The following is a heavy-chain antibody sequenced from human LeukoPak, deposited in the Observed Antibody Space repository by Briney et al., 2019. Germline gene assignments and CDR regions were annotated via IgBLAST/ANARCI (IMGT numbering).Heavy chain of an antibody. CDR1: GGSISSGDYY. CDR2: IYYSGST. J-gene: IGHJ4*02. Sequence: PSETLSLTCTVSGGSISSGDYYWSWIRQPPGKGLEWIGYIYYSGSTYYNPSLKSRVTISVDTPKNQFSLKLSSVTAADTAVYYCSRGSPSGYSYGLDYWGQGTLVTVSS. V-gene: IGHV4-30-4*01. D-gene: IGHD5-18*01. CDR3: SRGSPSGYSYGLDY.